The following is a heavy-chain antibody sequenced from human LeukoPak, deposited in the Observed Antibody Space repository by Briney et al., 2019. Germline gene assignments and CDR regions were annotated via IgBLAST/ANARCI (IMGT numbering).Heavy chain of an antibody. D-gene: IGHD3-22*01. V-gene: IGHV3-20*04. CDR1: GFTVSSSY. CDR3: ARDMYYYDSSGYPIADY. CDR2: INWNGGST. J-gene: IGHJ4*02. Sequence: GSLRLSCAASGFTVSSSYMSWVRQAPGKGLEWVSGINWNGGSTGYADSVKGRFTISRDNAKNSLYLQMNSLRAEDTALYYCARDMYYYDSSGYPIADYWGREPWSPSPQ.